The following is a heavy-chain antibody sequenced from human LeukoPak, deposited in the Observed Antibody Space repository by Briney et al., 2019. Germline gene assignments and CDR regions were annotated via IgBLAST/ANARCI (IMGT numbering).Heavy chain of an antibody. CDR1: GGSISSNGYY. D-gene: IGHD1-26*01. J-gene: IGHJ5*02. CDR3: ARHEYSGSYYGLSWFDP. CDR2: IYYSGST. V-gene: IGHV4-39*01. Sequence: SETLSLTXTVSGGSISSNGYYWGWIRQPPGKGLKWIASIYYSGSTYYNPSLKSRVTISVDTSKNQLSLKLSSLTAADTAVYYCARHEYSGSYYGLSWFDPWGQGTLVTVSS.